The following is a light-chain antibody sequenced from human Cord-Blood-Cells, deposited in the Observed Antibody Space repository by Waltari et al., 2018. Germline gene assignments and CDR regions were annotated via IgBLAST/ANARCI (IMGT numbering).Light chain of an antibody. Sequence: EIVMTQSPATLSVSPGERATLSCRASQSVSSNLAWYQQKTGQAPRLLIYGASTRATVIPARFSGSGSVTEFTLTISSLQSEDFAVYYCQQYNNWPPYTFGQGTKLEIK. J-gene: IGKJ2*01. V-gene: IGKV3-15*01. CDR1: QSVSSN. CDR2: GAS. CDR3: QQYNNWPPYT.